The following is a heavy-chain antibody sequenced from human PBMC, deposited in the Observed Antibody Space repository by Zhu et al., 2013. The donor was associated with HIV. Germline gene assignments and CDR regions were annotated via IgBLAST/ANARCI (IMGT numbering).Heavy chain of an antibody. Sequence: QVQLVQSGAEVEKPGASVKVSCKASGYTFTGYYMHWVRQAPGQGLEWMGWINPKTGGTNYAQKFQGRVTMTRDTSISTVYMELSRLRSADTAVYYCAKYYHDSSGYYYYFEYWGQGTLVTVSS. CDR3: AKYYHDSSGYYYYFEY. CDR1: GYTFTGYY. D-gene: IGHD3-22*01. CDR2: INPKTGGT. J-gene: IGHJ4*02. V-gene: IGHV1-2*02.